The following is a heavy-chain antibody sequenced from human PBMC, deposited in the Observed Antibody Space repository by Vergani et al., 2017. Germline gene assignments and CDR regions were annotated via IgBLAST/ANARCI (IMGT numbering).Heavy chain of an antibody. V-gene: IGHV1-3*01. CDR3: AGAGSSGDVVVVPATYGMDV. J-gene: IGHJ6*02. CDR2: INAGNGNT. D-gene: IGHD2-2*01. CDR1: GYTFTSYA. Sequence: QVQLVQSGAEVKKPGASVKVSCKASGYTFTSYAMHWVRQAPGQRLEWMGWINAGNGNTKYSQTFQGRVTITRDTSASTAYMELSSLRSEDTAVYYCAGAGSSGDVVVVPATYGMDVWGQGTTVTVSS.